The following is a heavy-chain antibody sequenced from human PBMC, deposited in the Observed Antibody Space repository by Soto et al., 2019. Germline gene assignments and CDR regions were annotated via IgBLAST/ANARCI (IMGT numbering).Heavy chain of an antibody. Sequence: GGSLRLSCAASGFSFNNYDIHWVRQVTGKGLEWVSAIGTAGDTYYSGSVEGRFTISRESAKNSLYLQMNSLRAEDTALYYCARGPYYYDSSGQYYYYGMDVWGQGTTVTVSS. D-gene: IGHD3-22*01. V-gene: IGHV3-13*01. CDR1: GFSFNNYD. CDR2: IGTAGDT. CDR3: ARGPYYYDSSGQYYYYGMDV. J-gene: IGHJ6*02.